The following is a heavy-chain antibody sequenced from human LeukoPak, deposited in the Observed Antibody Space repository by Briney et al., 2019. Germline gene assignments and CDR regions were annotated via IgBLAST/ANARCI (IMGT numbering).Heavy chain of an antibody. D-gene: IGHD2-2*01. CDR1: GYTFSSYD. CDR2: IIPIFGTA. Sequence: ASVKVSCKASGYTFSSYDINWVRQAPGQGLEWMGGIIPIFGTANYAQKFQGRVTITADKSTSTAYMELSSLRSEDTAVYYCASRGYCSSTSCYGREYYYGMDVWGKGTTVTVSS. V-gene: IGHV1-69*06. J-gene: IGHJ6*04. CDR3: ASRGYCSSTSCYGREYYYGMDV.